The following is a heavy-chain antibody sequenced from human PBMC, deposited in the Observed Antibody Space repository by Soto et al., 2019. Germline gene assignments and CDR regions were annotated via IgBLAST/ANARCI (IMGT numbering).Heavy chain of an antibody. D-gene: IGHD5-18*01. Sequence: SETLSLTCTVSGGSISNYYWSWIRQPPGKGLEWIGYIYYSGSTNYNPSLKSRVTILVDTPKNQFSLKLSSVTAADTAVFYCARPNTEPDAFDIWGQGTMVTVSS. CDR3: ARPNTEPDAFDI. V-gene: IGHV4-59*12. CDR2: IYYSGST. CDR1: GGSISNYY. J-gene: IGHJ3*02.